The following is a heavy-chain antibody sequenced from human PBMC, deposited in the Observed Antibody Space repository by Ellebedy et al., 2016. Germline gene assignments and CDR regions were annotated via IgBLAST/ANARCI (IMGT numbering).Heavy chain of an antibody. Sequence: SETLSLTCTVSGSSIRSGYCWGWIRQPPGKGLEWIGTIYQSGHTYYNPSVESRATISVDTSKNQFSLKLTSVTAADTAFYFCARVAFYTSGKIFFDYWGQGALVTVSS. D-gene: IGHD2/OR15-2a*01. V-gene: IGHV4-38-2*02. CDR2: IYQSGHT. CDR1: GSSIRSGYC. J-gene: IGHJ4*02. CDR3: ARVAFYTSGKIFFDY.